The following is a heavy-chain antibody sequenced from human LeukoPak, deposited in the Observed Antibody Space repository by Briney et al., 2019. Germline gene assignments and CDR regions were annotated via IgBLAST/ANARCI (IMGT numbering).Heavy chain of an antibody. Sequence: GESLKISCKGSGYSFISYWIGWVRQMPGKGLEWMGIIYTDDSDTRYSPSFQGQVTISADKSTSTAYLQWSSLKASDTAMYYCARGERAQNFDYWAQGTLVTVSS. CDR1: GYSFISYW. J-gene: IGHJ4*02. CDR2: IYTDDSDT. CDR3: ARGERAQNFDY. V-gene: IGHV5-51*01. D-gene: IGHD1-26*01.